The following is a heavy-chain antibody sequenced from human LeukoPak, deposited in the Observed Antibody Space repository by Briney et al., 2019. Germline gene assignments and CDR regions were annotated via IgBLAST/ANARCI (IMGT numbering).Heavy chain of an antibody. CDR2: ISSSGSTI. D-gene: IGHD3-3*01. V-gene: IGHV3-11*04. J-gene: IGHJ4*02. CDR1: GFTFSDYY. CDR3: ARDLGGSLYYDFWSGYYGF. Sequence: KTGGSLRLSCAASGFTFSDYYMSWIRQAPGKGLEWVSYISSSGSTIYYADSVKGRFTISRDNAKNSLYLQMNSLRAEDAAVYYCARDLGGSLYYDFWSGYYGFWGQGTLVTVSS.